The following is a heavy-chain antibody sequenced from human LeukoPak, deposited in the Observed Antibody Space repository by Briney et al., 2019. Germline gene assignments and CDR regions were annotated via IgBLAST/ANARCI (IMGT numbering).Heavy chain of an antibody. CDR2: INPNSGGT. CDR3: ARDSSNDYVWGS. CDR1: GYTFTGYY. D-gene: IGHD3-16*01. Sequence: ASVKVSCKASGYTFTGYYMHWVRQAPGQGLEWMGWINPNSGGTNYAQKFQGRVTMTRDTSISTAYMELSRLRSDDTAVYYCARDSSNDYVWGSWGQGTLVTVSS. J-gene: IGHJ4*02. V-gene: IGHV1-2*02.